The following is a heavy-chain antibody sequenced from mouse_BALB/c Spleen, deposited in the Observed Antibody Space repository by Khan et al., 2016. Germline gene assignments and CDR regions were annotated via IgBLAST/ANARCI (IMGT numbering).Heavy chain of an antibody. CDR2: INPDSSTI. J-gene: IGHJ1*01. Sequence: EVKLLESGGGLVQPGGSLKLSCAASGFDFSRYWMSWVRQAPGNGLEWIGEINPDSSTINYTPSLKDKFIISRDNANNTLYLQMSKVRSEDTAVYYCASTFWDFDVWGAGTTVTVSS. CDR1: GFDFSRYW. CDR3: ASTFWDFDV. V-gene: IGHV4-1*02.